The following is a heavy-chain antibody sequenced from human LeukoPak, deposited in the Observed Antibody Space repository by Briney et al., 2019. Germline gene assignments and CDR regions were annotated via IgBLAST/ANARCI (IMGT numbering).Heavy chain of an antibody. CDR2: INHSGST. J-gene: IGHJ6*04. D-gene: IGHD3-10*01. CDR1: GGSFSGYY. V-gene: IGHV4-34*01. CDR3: ARGLGITMVRGATPDYYYGMDV. Sequence: SETLSLTCAVYGGSFSGYYWSWIRQPPGKGLEWIGEINHSGSTNYNPSLKSRVTISVDTSKNQFSLKLSSVTAADTAVYYCARGLGITMVRGATPDYYYGMDVWGKGTTVTVSS.